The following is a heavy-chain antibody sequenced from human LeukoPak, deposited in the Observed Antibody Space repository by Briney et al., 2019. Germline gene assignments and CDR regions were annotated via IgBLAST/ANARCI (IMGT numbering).Heavy chain of an antibody. V-gene: IGHV4-39*07. Sequence: PSETLSLTCTVSGGSISSSSHYWGWIRRPPGKGLEWIGSIYYSGSTYYNPSLKSRVTISVDTSKNQFSLKLSSVTAADTAVYYCARGRLQFGYWGQGTLVTVSS. D-gene: IGHD5-24*01. CDR1: GGSISSSSHY. CDR3: ARGRLQFGY. J-gene: IGHJ4*02. CDR2: IYYSGST.